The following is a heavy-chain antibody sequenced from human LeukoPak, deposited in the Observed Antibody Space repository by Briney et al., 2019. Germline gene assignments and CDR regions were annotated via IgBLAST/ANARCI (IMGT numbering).Heavy chain of an antibody. Sequence: SETLSLTCTVSGGSISSYYWSWIRQPPGKGLEWIGYIYYSGSTNYNPSLKSRVTISVDTSKNQFSLKLSSVTAADTAVYYCARRWETQYYYGSGSYLEYFQHWGQGTLVTVSS. D-gene: IGHD3-10*01. CDR1: GGSISSYY. CDR3: ARRWETQYYYGSGSYLEYFQH. V-gene: IGHV4-59*12. CDR2: IYYSGST. J-gene: IGHJ1*01.